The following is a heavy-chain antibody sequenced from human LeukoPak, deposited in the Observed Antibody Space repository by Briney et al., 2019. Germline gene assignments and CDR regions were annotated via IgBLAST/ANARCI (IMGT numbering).Heavy chain of an antibody. CDR2: IYTSGST. CDR1: GGSISSGSYY. V-gene: IGHV4-61*02. CDR3: ARSLGERWLQFLDWFDP. Sequence: SETLSLTCTVSGGSISSGSYYWSWIRQPAGKGLEWIGRIYTSGSTNYNSSLKSRVTISVDTSKNQFSLKLSSVTAADTAVYYCARSLGERWLQFLDWFDPWGQGTLVTVSS. D-gene: IGHD5-24*01. J-gene: IGHJ5*02.